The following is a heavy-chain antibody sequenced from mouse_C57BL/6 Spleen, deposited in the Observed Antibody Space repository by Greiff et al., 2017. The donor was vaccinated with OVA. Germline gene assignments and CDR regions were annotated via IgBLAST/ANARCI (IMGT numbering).Heavy chain of an antibody. V-gene: IGHV3-6*01. CDR1: GYSITSGYY. CDR2: ISYDGSN. Sequence: EVQLQQSGPGLVKPSQSLSLTCSVTGYSITSGYYWNWIRQFPGNKLEWMGYISYDGSNNYNPSLKNRISITRDTSKNQFFLKLNSVTTEDTATYYCASLYEGWGQGTSVTVSS. J-gene: IGHJ4*01. D-gene: IGHD2-3*01. CDR3: ASLYEG.